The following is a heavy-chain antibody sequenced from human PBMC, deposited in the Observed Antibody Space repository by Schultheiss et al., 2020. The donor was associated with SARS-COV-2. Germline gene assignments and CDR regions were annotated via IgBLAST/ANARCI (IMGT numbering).Heavy chain of an antibody. CDR2: INHSGST. CDR1: GGSISSSSYY. J-gene: IGHJ4*02. CDR3: ARDLWGSSWPSYFDY. D-gene: IGHD6-13*01. V-gene: IGHV4-39*07. Sequence: SETLSLTCTVSGGSISSSSYYWGWIRQPPGKGLEWIGEINHSGSTNYNPSLKSRVTISVDTSKNQFSLKLSSVTAADTAVYYCARDLWGSSWPSYFDYWGQGTLVTVSS.